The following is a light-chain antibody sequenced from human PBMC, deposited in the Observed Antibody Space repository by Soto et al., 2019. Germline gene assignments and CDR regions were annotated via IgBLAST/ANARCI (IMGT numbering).Light chain of an antibody. J-gene: IGLJ1*01. CDR1: SDDIGRYNH. CDR3: ASYRTINTYV. V-gene: IGLV2-14*01. Sequence: QSALTQPASVSGSPGQSITVSCTGTSDDIGRYNHVSWYQQHPGKAPKLMISEVTNRPSGVSNRFSGSKSGNTASLTISSLQAEDEADYYCASYRTINTYVFGTGTKVTVL. CDR2: EVT.